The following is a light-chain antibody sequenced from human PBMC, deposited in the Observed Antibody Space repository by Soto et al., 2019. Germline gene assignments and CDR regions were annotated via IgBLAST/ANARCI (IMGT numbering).Light chain of an antibody. Sequence: QSALTQPPSASGCPGQSVTISCTGTSSDVGGYNYVSWYQQHPGKAPKLIIYEVSKRPSGVPDRFSGSKSGNTASLTVSGLQAEDEADYYCSSYAGSNNWGVFGTGTKVTVL. CDR1: SSDVGGYNY. V-gene: IGLV2-8*01. CDR3: SSYAGSNNWGV. J-gene: IGLJ1*01. CDR2: EVS.